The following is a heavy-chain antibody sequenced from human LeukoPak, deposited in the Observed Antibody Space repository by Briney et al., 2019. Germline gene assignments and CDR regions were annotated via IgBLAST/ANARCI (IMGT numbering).Heavy chain of an antibody. J-gene: IGHJ4*02. CDR3: ATGTGYSYGYFLFDY. D-gene: IGHD5-18*01. CDR2: ISWNSGSI. CDR1: GFTFDDYA. V-gene: IGHV3-9*01. Sequence: GGSLRLSCAASGFTFDDYAMHWVRQAPGKGLEWGSGISWNSGSIGYADSVKGRFTISRDNAKNSLYLQMNSLRAEDTALYYCATGTGYSYGYFLFDYWGQGTLVTVSS.